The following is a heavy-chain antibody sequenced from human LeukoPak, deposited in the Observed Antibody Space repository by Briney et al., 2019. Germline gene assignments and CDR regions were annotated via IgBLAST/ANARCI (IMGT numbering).Heavy chain of an antibody. Sequence: PSETLSLTCTVSGGSISSYYWRWIRQPAGKGLEWIGRIYTSGSTNYNPSLKSRVTMSVDTSKNQFSLKLSSVTAADTAVYYCARLYYDFWSGNFDYWGQGTLVTVSS. D-gene: IGHD3-3*01. CDR1: GGSISSYY. CDR2: IYTSGST. V-gene: IGHV4-4*07. CDR3: ARLYYDFWSGNFDY. J-gene: IGHJ4*02.